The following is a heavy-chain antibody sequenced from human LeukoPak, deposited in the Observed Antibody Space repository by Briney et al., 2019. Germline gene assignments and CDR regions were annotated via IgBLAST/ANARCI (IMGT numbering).Heavy chain of an antibody. D-gene: IGHD3-22*01. V-gene: IGHV1-18*01. CDR1: GYTFTSYG. CDR3: ARDRLSYADYYDSSGYRDY. CDR2: ISAYNGNT. Sequence: ASVKVSCKASGYTFTSYGISWARQAPGQGLEWMGWISAYNGNTNYAQKLQGRVTMTTDTSTSTAYMELRSLRSDDTAVYYCARDRLSYADYYDSSGYRDYWGQGTLVTVSS. J-gene: IGHJ4*02.